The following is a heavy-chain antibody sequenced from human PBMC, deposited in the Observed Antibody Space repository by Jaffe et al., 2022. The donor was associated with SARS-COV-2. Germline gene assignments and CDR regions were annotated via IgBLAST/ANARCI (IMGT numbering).Heavy chain of an antibody. CDR2: ISSSSSYI. D-gene: IGHD2-2*02. CDR1: GFTFSSYS. V-gene: IGHV3-21*01. J-gene: IGHJ6*02. CDR3: ARGPIVVVPAAILLYGMDV. Sequence: EVQLVESGGGLVKPGGSLRLSCAASGFTFSSYSMNWVRQAPGKGLEWVSSISSSSSYIYYADSVKGRFTISRDNAKNSLYLQMNSLRAEDTAVYYCARGPIVVVPAAILLYGMDVWGQGTTVTVSS.